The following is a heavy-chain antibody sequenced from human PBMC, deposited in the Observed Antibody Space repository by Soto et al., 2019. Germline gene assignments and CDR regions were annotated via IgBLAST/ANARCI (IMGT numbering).Heavy chain of an antibody. CDR3: ATHPPYGPLDH. D-gene: IGHD4-17*01. V-gene: IGHV4-39*01. Sequence: QLQLQESGPGLVKPSETLSRTCTVSGGPISSSSNHWGWIRQPPGKGLEWIGNIYYSENTYYNPSLKSRVTISVDTSKNQFSLRLTSVTAADTAVYYCATHPPYGPLDHWGQGTLVTVSS. CDR1: GGPISSSSNH. CDR2: IYYSENT. J-gene: IGHJ4*02.